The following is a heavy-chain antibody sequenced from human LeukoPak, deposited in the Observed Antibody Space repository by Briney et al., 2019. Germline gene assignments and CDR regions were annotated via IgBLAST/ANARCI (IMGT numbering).Heavy chain of an antibody. V-gene: IGHV1-2*02. CDR1: GYAFSGHY. Sequence: ASVKVSCRASGYAFSGHYMHWVRQAPGQGLGWMGWIYPNSGGTNYAQKFQGRVTMTRDTSISTAYMELRRLKSDDTAMYYCARVVGFGDYPFDYWGQGTLVTVSS. D-gene: IGHD4-17*01. CDR3: ARVVGFGDYPFDY. CDR2: IYPNSGGT. J-gene: IGHJ4*02.